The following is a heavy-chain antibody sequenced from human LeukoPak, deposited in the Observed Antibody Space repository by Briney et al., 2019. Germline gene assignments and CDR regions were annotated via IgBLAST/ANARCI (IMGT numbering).Heavy chain of an antibody. CDR3: VARNGDYSYMDV. Sequence: PSETLSLTCAVYGGSFSGYYWSWIRQPPGKGLEWIGSIYYSGTTYYNPSLKSRVTISVDASKNQFSLKLSSVTAADTAVYYCVARNGDYSYMDVWGKGTTVTVSS. CDR2: IYYSGTT. CDR1: GGSFSGYY. V-gene: IGHV4-34*01. J-gene: IGHJ6*03. D-gene: IGHD1-1*01.